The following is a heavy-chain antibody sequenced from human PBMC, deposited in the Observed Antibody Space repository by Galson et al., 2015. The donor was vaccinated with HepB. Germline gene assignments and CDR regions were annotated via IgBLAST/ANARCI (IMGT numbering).Heavy chain of an antibody. CDR3: ARDVVTLFGVVI. CDR1: GFTFSDYY. Sequence: SLRLSCAASGFTFSDYYMSWIRQAPGKGLEWVSYISSSGSSIYYADSVKGRFTISRDNAKSLLYLQMNSLRAEDTAVYYCARDVVTLFGVVIWGQGTLVTVSS. V-gene: IGHV3-11*01. D-gene: IGHD3-3*01. J-gene: IGHJ4*02. CDR2: ISSSGSSI.